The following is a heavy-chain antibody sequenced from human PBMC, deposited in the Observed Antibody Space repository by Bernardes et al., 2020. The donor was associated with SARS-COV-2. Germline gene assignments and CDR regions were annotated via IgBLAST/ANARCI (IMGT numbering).Heavy chain of an antibody. CDR3: ARDLAVSTGALDI. D-gene: IGHD1-1*01. CDR2: ISGNSNYI. V-gene: IGHV3-21*01. CDR1: EFAFSLYR. Sequence: GGSLRLSCAASEFAFSLYRMNWVRQAPGKGLEWVSSISGNSNYIHYTDSVKGRFTISRDNAKNSLYLEMNSLRVDDTAIYYCARDLAVSTGALDIWGQGTMVTVSS. J-gene: IGHJ3*02.